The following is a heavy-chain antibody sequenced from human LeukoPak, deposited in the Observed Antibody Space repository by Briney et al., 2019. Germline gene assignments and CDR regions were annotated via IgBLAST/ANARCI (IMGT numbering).Heavy chain of an antibody. V-gene: IGHV3-23*01. CDR3: APSPRLIIAAAGTGDS. J-gene: IGHJ4*02. CDR1: GFTFSSYA. Sequence: GGSLRLSCAASGFTFSSYAMSWVRQAPGKGLEWVSAISGSGGSTYYADSVKGRFTISRDNSKNTLYLQMNSLRAEDTAVYYCAPSPRLIIAAAGTGDSWGQGTLVTVSS. CDR2: ISGSGGST. D-gene: IGHD6-13*01.